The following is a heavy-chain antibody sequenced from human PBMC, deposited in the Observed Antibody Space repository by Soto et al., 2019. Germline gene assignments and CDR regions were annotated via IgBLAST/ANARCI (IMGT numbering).Heavy chain of an antibody. CDR1: VFTFSSYG. Sequence: PWWSLRLSCSASVFTFSSYGMHWVRQAPGKGLEWVAVISYDGSNKYYADSVKGRFTISRDNSKNTLYLQMNSLRAEDTAVYYCAKEGTNGAFDYWGQGTLVTVSS. J-gene: IGHJ4*02. V-gene: IGHV3-30*18. CDR3: AKEGTNGAFDY. CDR2: ISYDGSNK. D-gene: IGHD2-8*01.